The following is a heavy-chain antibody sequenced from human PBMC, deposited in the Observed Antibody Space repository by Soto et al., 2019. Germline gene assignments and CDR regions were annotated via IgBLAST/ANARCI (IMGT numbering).Heavy chain of an antibody. J-gene: IGHJ6*02. CDR1: GFTFSSYA. Sequence: PGGSLRLSCAASGFTFSSYAMHWVRQAPGKGLEWVAVISYDGSNKYYADSAKGRFTISRDNSKNTLYLQMNSLRAEDTAVYYCARGDVVGGNNYYYYYGMDVWGQGTTVTVSS. V-gene: IGHV3-30-3*01. CDR3: ARGDVVGGNNYYYYYGMDV. CDR2: ISYDGSNK. D-gene: IGHD2-21*01.